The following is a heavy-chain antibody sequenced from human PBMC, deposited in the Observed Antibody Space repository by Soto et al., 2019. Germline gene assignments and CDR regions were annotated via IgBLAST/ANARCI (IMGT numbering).Heavy chain of an antibody. CDR2: IYTGGST. CDR3: ARGDDTSHFDY. Sequence: PGGSLRPSCAASGFTVSSNYMSWVRQAPGKGLEWVSVIYTGGSTYYADSVKGRFTISRDNSKNTLYLQMNSLRAEDTAMYYCARGDDTSHFDYWGQGTLVTVSS. J-gene: IGHJ4*02. V-gene: IGHV3-53*01. CDR1: GFTVSSNY.